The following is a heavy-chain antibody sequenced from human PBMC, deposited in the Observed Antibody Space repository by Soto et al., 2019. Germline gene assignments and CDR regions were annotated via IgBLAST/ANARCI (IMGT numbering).Heavy chain of an antibody. CDR3: ARDLYGSGSGGGY. V-gene: IGHV3-21*01. J-gene: IGHJ4*02. D-gene: IGHD3-10*01. CDR2: ISSGSSYI. CDR1: GFTFSSYT. Sequence: EVQLVESGGGLVTPGGSLRLSCAASGFTFSSYTMNWVRQAPGKGLEWVASISSGSSYIYYADSVKGRFTISRDNAKNSLYLQMNSLRAEDTAVFYCARDLYGSGSGGGYWGQGTLVTVSS.